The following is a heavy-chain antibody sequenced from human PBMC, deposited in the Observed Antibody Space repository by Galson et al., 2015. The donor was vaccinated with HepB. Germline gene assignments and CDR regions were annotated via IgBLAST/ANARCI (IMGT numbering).Heavy chain of an antibody. J-gene: IGHJ4*02. CDR3: TRVRARAGDH. V-gene: IGHV1-2*02. CDR1: GYTLTDYY. D-gene: IGHD6-13*01. Sequence: SVKVSCKASGYTLTDYYMHWVRQAPGQGLEWMGWINPDTGATNYAQKFQGRVTMTRDASIGTAYMELSSLRSDDTAIYFCTRVRARAGDHWGQGTLVTVSS. CDR2: INPDTGAT.